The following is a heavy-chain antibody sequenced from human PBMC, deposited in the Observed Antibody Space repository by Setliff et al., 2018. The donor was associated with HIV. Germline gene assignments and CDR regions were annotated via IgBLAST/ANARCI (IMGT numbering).Heavy chain of an antibody. CDR3: ARAPYHHDGSGFKPWAYAFDI. V-gene: IGHV3-21*01. CDR2: ISSSRNYR. CDR1: GFTFGDYT. J-gene: IGHJ3*02. D-gene: IGHD3-22*01. Sequence: GAALRLSCAASGFTFGDYTMNWVRQAPGKGLELVSCISSSRNYRHYADSVKGRVTISRDNAKNSLYLEMNSLRAEVTAVYYCARAPYHHDGSGFKPWAYAFDIWGQGTMVTVSS.